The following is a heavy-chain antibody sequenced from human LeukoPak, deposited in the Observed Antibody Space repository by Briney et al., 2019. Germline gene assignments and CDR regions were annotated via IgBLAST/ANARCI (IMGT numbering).Heavy chain of an antibody. CDR1: GFTFSSYA. CDR3: AKDRGQLWLVPFDY. V-gene: IGHV3-23*01. Sequence: PGRSLRLSCAASGFTFSSYAMSWVRQAPGKGLEWVSAISGSGGSTYYADSVKGRFTISRDNSKNTLYLQMNSLRAEDTAVYYCAKDRGQLWLVPFDYWGQGTLVTVSS. J-gene: IGHJ4*02. CDR2: ISGSGGST. D-gene: IGHD5-18*01.